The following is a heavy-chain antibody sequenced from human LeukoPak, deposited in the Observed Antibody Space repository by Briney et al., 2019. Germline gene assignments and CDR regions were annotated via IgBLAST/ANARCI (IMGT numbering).Heavy chain of an antibody. Sequence: PGGSLRLSCAASGFTFSSYAMSWVRQAPGKGLEWVAVISYDGSNKYYADSVKGRFTISRDNSKNTLYLQMNSLRAEDTAVYYCGPYSSSSGYYYYGMDVWGQGTTVTVSS. CDR1: GFTFSSYA. CDR2: ISYDGSNK. J-gene: IGHJ6*02. V-gene: IGHV3-30*03. CDR3: GPYSSSSGYYYYGMDV. D-gene: IGHD6-6*01.